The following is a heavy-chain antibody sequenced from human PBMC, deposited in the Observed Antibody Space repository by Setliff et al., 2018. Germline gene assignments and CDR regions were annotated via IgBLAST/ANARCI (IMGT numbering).Heavy chain of an antibody. V-gene: IGHV1-18*01. D-gene: IGHD5-12*01. Sequence: ASVKVSCKTSGYNFITTGISWVRQAPGQGPEWMGCISPYNGNTNYAQKFQDRVTMTTDTSTATVYMELKNLRSDDTAIYYCARSSGPRVVLAADFDYWGQGTLVTVSS. J-gene: IGHJ4*02. CDR1: GYNFITTG. CDR3: ARSSGPRVVLAADFDY. CDR2: ISPYNGNT.